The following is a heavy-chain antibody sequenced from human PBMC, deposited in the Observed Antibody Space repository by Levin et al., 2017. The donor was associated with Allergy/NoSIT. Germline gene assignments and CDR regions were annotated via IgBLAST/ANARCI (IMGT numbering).Heavy chain of an antibody. Sequence: TGGSLRLSCTASGFTFGDYAMSWFRQAPGTGLEWVGFIRSNAYGGTTEYAASVKAIFTISRDDSKSIAYLQMNSLKTDDAAVYYCTRDPRLLYGPPRNSCDYWGQGALVTVSS. CDR2: IRSNAYGGTT. CDR1: GFTFGDYA. D-gene: IGHD2-2*02. V-gene: IGHV3-49*03. J-gene: IGHJ4*02. CDR3: TRDPRLLYGPPRNSCDY.